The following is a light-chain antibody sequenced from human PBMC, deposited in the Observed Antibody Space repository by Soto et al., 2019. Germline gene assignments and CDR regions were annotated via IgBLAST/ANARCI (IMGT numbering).Light chain of an antibody. CDR2: DAS. CDR1: QSVSSY. J-gene: IGKJ4*01. CDR3: QQRSNRPPLT. V-gene: IGKV3-11*01. Sequence: EIVLPQSPATLSLSPGERATLSCRASQSVSSYLAWYQQKPGQAPRLLLYDASNRATGIPARFSGSGSGTDFTLTISSLEPEDFAVYYCQQRSNRPPLTFGGGTNVEIK.